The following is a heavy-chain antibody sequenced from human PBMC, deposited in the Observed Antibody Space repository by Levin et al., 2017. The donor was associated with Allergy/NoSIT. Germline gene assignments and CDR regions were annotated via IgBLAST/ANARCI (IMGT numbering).Heavy chain of an antibody. CDR3: ARAIAVAGTGVYYGMDV. D-gene: IGHD6-19*01. Sequence: PSETLSLTCAISGDSVSSNSAAWNWIRQSPSRGLEWLGRTYYRSKWYNDYAVSVKSRITINPDTSKNQFSLQLNSVTPEETAVYYCARAIAVAGTGVYYGMDVWGQGTTVTVSS. CDR1: GDSVSSNSAA. J-gene: IGHJ6*02. CDR2: TYYRSKWYN. V-gene: IGHV6-1*01.